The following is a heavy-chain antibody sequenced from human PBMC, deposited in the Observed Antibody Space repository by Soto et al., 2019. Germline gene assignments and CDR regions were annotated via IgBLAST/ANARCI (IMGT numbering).Heavy chain of an antibody. Sequence: QVQLVQSGAEVKKPGASVKVFCKASGYTFTSYGFSWVRQAPGQGLERMGWINAYNGDTNYAQNLQGRVTMTTDTSTHTAYMELRSLRSDDTAVYYCARMGDVPYYYYGMDVWGQGTTVTVSS. J-gene: IGHJ6*02. CDR2: INAYNGDT. D-gene: IGHD3-16*01. V-gene: IGHV1-18*01. CDR3: ARMGDVPYYYYGMDV. CDR1: GYTFTSYG.